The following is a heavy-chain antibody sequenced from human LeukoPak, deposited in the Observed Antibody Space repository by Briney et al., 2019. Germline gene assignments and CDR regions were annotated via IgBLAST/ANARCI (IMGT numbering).Heavy chain of an antibody. CDR1: GGSISSYY. CDR2: IYYSGSSGST. D-gene: IGHD5-24*01. J-gene: IGHJ4*02. CDR3: AGGGAGYQTRFDY. Sequence: NPSETLSLTCTVSGGSISSYYSNWIRQPPGKGLEWIGYIYYSGSSGSTNYNPSLRSRVTTSADTSKNQFSLKMTSVTAADTAVYYCAGGGAGYQTRFDYWGQGTLLTVSS. V-gene: IGHV4-59*01.